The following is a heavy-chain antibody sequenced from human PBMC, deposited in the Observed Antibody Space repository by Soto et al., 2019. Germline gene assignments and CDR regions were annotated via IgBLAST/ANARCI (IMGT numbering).Heavy chain of an antibody. J-gene: IGHJ4*02. D-gene: IGHD2-21*02. CDR3: ARDRRGHDGGGYYDTVGDH. V-gene: IGHV4-61*01. Sequence: QVQLQESGPGLVKPSETLSLTCTVSGGSVNSGRYYWSWIRQPPGKGLEWIGYIHNSGNTYYNPSLKSRLTMSLDTSKNQFSLKLSSVTAAYTAVYFCARDRRGHDGGGYYDTVGDHWGQGTLVTVSS. CDR2: IHNSGNT. CDR1: GGSVNSGRYY.